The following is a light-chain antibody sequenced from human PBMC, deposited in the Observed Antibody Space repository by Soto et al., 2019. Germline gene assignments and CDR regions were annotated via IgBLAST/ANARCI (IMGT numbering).Light chain of an antibody. V-gene: IGKV3-15*01. CDR3: QHYDTWPLT. CDR2: GAS. Sequence: EIVMTQSPATLSVSPGEGTTLSCRASQSVISNLAWYQQKPGQGPRLLIYGASTRATDIPARFSGSGSGTEFTLISSRLHAEDFVVYYCQHYDTWPLTFGGGTKVAIK. CDR1: QSVISN. J-gene: IGKJ4*01.